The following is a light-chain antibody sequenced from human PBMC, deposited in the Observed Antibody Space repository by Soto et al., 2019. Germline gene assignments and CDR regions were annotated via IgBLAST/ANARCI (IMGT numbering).Light chain of an antibody. CDR1: NIGSKS. J-gene: IGLJ2*01. CDR3: QVWDSSSDHVV. V-gene: IGLV3-21*02. Sequence: SYELTQPPSVSVAPGQTARITCGGNNIGSKSVHWYQQKPGQAPVLVVYDDIDRPSGIPERFSGSNSGNTATLTISRVEAGDEADYYCQVWDSSSDHVVFGGGPKLTVL. CDR2: DDI.